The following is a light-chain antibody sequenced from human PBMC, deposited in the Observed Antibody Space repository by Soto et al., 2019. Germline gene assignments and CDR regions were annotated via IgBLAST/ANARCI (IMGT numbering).Light chain of an antibody. V-gene: IGKV3-20*01. CDR1: QSVSSSY. Sequence: EIVLTQSPGTLCLSPGDRATLSCMASQSVSSSYLAWYRQRPGQAPRLLIYGAFSRASGIPDRFSGRGSGTDFTLTIRGLEPEDFAVYYCQYYGTSPAWTFGQGTRVEIK. J-gene: IGKJ1*01. CDR2: GAF. CDR3: QYYGTSPAWT.